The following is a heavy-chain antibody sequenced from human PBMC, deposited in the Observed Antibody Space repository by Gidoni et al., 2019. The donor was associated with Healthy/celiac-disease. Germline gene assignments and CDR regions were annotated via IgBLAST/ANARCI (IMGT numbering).Heavy chain of an antibody. D-gene: IGHD2-2*01. CDR2: IYYSGST. CDR3: ARSIRLIGEGYCSSTSCYGWYFDY. J-gene: IGHJ4*02. V-gene: IGHV4-30-4*01. Sequence: QVQLQESGPGLVKPSQTLSLTCTVSGGSISSGDYYWSWIRQPPGKGLEWIGYIYYSGSTYYNPSLKSRVTISVDTSKNQFSLKLSSVTAADTAVYYCARSIRLIGEGYCSSTSCYGWYFDYWGQGTLVTVSS. CDR1: GGSISSGDYY.